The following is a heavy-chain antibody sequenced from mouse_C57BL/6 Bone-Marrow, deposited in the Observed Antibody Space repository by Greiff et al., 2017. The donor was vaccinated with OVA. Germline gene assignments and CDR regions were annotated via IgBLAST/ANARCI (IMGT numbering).Heavy chain of an antibody. D-gene: IGHD2-14*01. CDR1: GYTFTSYG. CDR2: IYPRSDNT. V-gene: IGHV1-81*01. Sequence: VQLQQSGAELARPGASVKLSCKASGYTFTSYGISWVKQRTGQGLEWIGEIYPRSDNTYYNEKFKGKATLTADKSSSTAYMELRSLTSEDSAVYFCASGYGGTPYFDYWGQGTTLTVSS. J-gene: IGHJ2*01. CDR3: ASGYGGTPYFDY.